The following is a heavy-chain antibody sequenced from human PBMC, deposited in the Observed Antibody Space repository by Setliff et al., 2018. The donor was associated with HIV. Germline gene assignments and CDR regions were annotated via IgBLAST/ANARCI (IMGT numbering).Heavy chain of an antibody. CDR3: ASGYQYDSSGYYYVTPIDY. CDR2: IYYTGSA. V-gene: IGHV4-39*01. D-gene: IGHD3-22*01. J-gene: IGHJ4*02. Sequence: SETLSLTCTVSGGSINSSSYYWGCIRQPPGKGLEWIGSIYYTGSANYNPSLKSRVTMSVDTSKNQFSLKLSSVTAADTAVYYCASGYQYDSSGYYYVTPIDYWGQGTLVTVSS. CDR1: GGSINSSSYY.